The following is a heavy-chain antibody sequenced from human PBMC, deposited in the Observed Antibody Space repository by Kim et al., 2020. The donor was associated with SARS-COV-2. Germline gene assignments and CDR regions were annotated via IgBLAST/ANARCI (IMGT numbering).Heavy chain of an antibody. D-gene: IGHD3-10*01. CDR1: GFTFSDYY. J-gene: IGHJ3*02. CDR2: ISSSSSYT. CDR3: ARGVSYGGGAFDI. Sequence: GGSLRLSCAASGFTFSDYYMSWIRQAPGKGLEWVSYISSSSSYTNYTDSVKGRFTISRDNAKNSLYLQMNSLRAEDTAVYDCARGVSYGGGAFDIWGQGTMVTVSS. V-gene: IGHV3-11*05.